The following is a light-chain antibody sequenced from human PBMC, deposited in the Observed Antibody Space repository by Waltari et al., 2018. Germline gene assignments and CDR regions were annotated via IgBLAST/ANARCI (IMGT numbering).Light chain of an antibody. CDR2: ATS. V-gene: IGKV1-33*01. Sequence: DTQMTQSPFSLSASVGDIVRITCRASQDIDNNLNWYDQKPGNSPTLLIYATSTLETGGPSRFSGSGSGRKVSFTISSLQPEDFSTYDCQQVDNVPLTFGGGTKVDIK. J-gene: IGKJ4*01. CDR3: QQVDNVPLT. CDR1: QDIDNN.